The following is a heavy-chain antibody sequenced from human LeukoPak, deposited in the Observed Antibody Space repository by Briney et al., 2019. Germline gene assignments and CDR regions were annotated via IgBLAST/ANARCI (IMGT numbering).Heavy chain of an antibody. CDR2: INPSGGST. J-gene: IGHJ6*02. CDR1: GYTFTSYY. CDR3: ARVLLATVTAEGYHYGMDV. V-gene: IGHV1-46*01. Sequence: ASVKVSCKASGYTFTSYYMHWVRQAPGQGLEWMGIINPSGGSTSYAQKFQGRVTMTRDTSTSTVYMELSSLRSEDTAVYYCARVLLATVTAEGYHYGMDVWGQGTTVTVSS. D-gene: IGHD4-17*01.